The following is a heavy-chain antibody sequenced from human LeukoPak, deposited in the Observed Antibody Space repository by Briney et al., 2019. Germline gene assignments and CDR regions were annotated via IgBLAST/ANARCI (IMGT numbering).Heavy chain of an antibody. J-gene: IGHJ3*02. V-gene: IGHV3-49*04. D-gene: IGHD6-13*01. CDR1: GFTFSSYS. Sequence: PGGSLRLSCAASGFTFSSYSMNWVRQAPGKGLEWVGFIRSKAYGGTTEYAASVKGRFTISRDDSKSIAYLQMNSLKTEDTAVYYCTSSRNSSSWYVANVAFDIWGQGTMVTVSS. CDR3: TSSRNSSSWYVANVAFDI. CDR2: IRSKAYGGTT.